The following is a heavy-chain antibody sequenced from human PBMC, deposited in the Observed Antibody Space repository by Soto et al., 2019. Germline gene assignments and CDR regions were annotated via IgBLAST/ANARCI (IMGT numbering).Heavy chain of an antibody. Sequence: GGSLRLSCAASGFTVSSNYMSWVRQAPGKGLEWVSVIYSGGSTYYADSVKGRFTISRDNSKNTLYLQVNSLRAEDTAVYYCATVVIGAFDIWGQGTMVTVSS. V-gene: IGHV3-66*01. CDR2: IYSGGST. D-gene: IGHD2-21*01. J-gene: IGHJ3*02. CDR1: GFTVSSNY. CDR3: ATVVIGAFDI.